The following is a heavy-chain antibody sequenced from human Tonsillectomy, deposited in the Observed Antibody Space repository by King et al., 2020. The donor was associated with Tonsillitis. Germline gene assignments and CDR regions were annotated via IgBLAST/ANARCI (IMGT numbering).Heavy chain of an antibody. V-gene: IGHV4-39*07. D-gene: IGHD2-2*01. CDR1: GGSISSSSYY. CDR2: IYYSGST. CDR3: ARHWVVPLGMPPDY. Sequence: LQLQESGPGLVKPSETLSLTCTVSGGSISSSSYYWGWIRQPPGKGLEWIGSIYYSGSTYYNPSLKSRVTISVDTSKNHFSLKLRSVTAADTAMYYCARHWVVPLGMPPDYWGQGTLVTVSS. J-gene: IGHJ4*02.